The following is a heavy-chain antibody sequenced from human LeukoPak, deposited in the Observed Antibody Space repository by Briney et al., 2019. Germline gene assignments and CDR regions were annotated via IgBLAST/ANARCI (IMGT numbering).Heavy chain of an antibody. Sequence: SETLSLTCAVSGGSISSGGYSWSWIRQPPGKGLEWIGYIYHSGSTYYNPSLKSRVTILVDTSKNQFSLKVSSVTAADTAVYYCARGGQQLVADYWGQGTLVTVSS. CDR3: ARGGQQLVADY. CDR1: GGSISSGGYS. CDR2: IYHSGST. J-gene: IGHJ4*02. D-gene: IGHD6-13*01. V-gene: IGHV4-30-2*02.